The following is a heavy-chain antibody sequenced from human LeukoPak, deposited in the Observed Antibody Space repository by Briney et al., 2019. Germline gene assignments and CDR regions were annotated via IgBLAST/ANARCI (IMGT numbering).Heavy chain of an antibody. D-gene: IGHD6-13*01. CDR3: ARGTRGYRGGLYYFDY. J-gene: IGHJ4*02. CDR1: GGSFSGYN. CDR2: ITHSGST. Sequence: PSETLSLTCAVYGGSFSGYNWSWIRQPPGKWLEWIGEITHSGSTNYNPSLKSRVTISVDTSKNQFSLKLSSVAAAGTALYYRARGTRGYRGGLYYFDYWGQGTLVTVSS. V-gene: IGHV4-34*01.